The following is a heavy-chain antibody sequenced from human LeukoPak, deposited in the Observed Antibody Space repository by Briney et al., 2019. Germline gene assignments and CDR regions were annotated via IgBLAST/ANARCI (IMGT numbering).Heavy chain of an antibody. J-gene: IGHJ4*02. V-gene: IGHV3-66*01. CDR1: GFTVSSNY. CDR2: IYSGGST. Sequence: PGGSLRLSCAASGFTVSSNYMSWVRQAPGKGLEWVSVIYSGGSTYNADSVKGRFTISRDNSKNTLYLQMNSLRAEDTAAYYCARGVSAAGTSYFDYWGQGTLVTVSS. D-gene: IGHD6-13*01. CDR3: ARGVSAAGTSYFDY.